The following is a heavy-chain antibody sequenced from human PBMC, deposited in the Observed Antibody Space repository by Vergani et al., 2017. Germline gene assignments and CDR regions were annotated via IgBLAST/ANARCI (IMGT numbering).Heavy chain of an antibody. J-gene: IGHJ3*02. CDR3: AKVGLEGLWGGTDAFDI. CDR1: GFTFSSYA. Sequence: EVQLLESGGGLVQPGGSLRLSCAASGFTFSSYAMSWVRQAPGKGLGWVSAISGSGGSTYYADSVKGRFTISRDNSKNTLYLQMNSLRAEDTAVYYCAKVGLEGLWGGTDAFDIWGQGTMVTVSS. V-gene: IGHV3-23*01. D-gene: IGHD3-3*01. CDR2: ISGSGGST.